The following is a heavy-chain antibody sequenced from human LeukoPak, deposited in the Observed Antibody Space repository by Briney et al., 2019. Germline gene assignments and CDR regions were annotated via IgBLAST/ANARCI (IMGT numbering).Heavy chain of an antibody. CDR2: ISSSGSTI. Sequence: GGSLRLSCAASGFTFSSYEMNWVRQAPGKGLEWVSYISSSGSTIYYADSVKGRFTISRDNAKNTVYLQMNSLRPDDTALYYCARDSKEGRTKFDPWGQGTLVTVSS. D-gene: IGHD2-2*01. V-gene: IGHV3-48*03. CDR3: ARDSKEGRTKFDP. CDR1: GFTFSSYE. J-gene: IGHJ5*02.